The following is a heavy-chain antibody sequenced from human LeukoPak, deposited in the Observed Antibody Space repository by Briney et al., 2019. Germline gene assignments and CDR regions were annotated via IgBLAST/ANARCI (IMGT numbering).Heavy chain of an antibody. J-gene: IGHJ6*04. D-gene: IGHD3-10*01. CDR1: GSTFSSYA. V-gene: IGHV1-69*13. Sequence: WASVKVSCKASGSTFSSYAISWVRQAPGQGLEWMGGISPIFGTANYAQKFQGRVTITADESTSTAYMELSSLRSEDTAVYYCARAMVRGAEDYYYGMDVWGKGTTVTVSS. CDR2: ISPIFGTA. CDR3: ARAMVRGAEDYYYGMDV.